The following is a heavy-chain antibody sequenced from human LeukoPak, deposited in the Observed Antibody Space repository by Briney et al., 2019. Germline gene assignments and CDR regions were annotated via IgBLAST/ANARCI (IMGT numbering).Heavy chain of an antibody. J-gene: IGHJ4*02. CDR2: IKSKTDGGTT. D-gene: IGHD5-18*01. CDR3: TTSDQLCQRDY. Sequence: GGSLRLSCAASGFTFSNAWMSWVRQAPGKGLEWVGRIKSKTDGGTTDYAAPVKGRFTTSRDDSKNTLYLQMNSLKTEDTAVYYCTTSDQLCQRDYWGQGTLVTVSS. CDR1: GFTFSNAW. V-gene: IGHV3-15*01.